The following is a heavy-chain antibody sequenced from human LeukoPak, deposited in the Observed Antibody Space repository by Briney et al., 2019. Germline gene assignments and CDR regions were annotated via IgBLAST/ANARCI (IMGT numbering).Heavy chain of an antibody. CDR2: ISDSGGST. D-gene: IGHD2-15*01. Sequence: PGGSLRLSCAASGITFSSYAMSWVRQAPGKGLEWVSGISDSGGSTYYADSVKGRFTISRDNSKNTLYLQVNSLRAEDTAVYYCAKGYCSGGSCWDYLDYWGQGTLVTVSS. V-gene: IGHV3-23*01. CDR1: GITFSSYA. J-gene: IGHJ4*02. CDR3: AKGYCSGGSCWDYLDY.